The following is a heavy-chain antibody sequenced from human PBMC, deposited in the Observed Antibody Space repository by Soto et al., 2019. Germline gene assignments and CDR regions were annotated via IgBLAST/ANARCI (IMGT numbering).Heavy chain of an antibody. CDR3: ARMAASGSLNWFDP. CDR2: ISAYNGNT. Sequence: ASVKVSCKASGYTFTSYGITWVRQAPGQGLEWMGWISAYNGNTNYAQRLQGRVTMTTDTSTTTAYMELRSLRSDDTAVYYCARMAASGSLNWFDPWGQGTLVTVSS. D-gene: IGHD3-10*01. CDR1: GYTFTSYG. V-gene: IGHV1-18*01. J-gene: IGHJ5*02.